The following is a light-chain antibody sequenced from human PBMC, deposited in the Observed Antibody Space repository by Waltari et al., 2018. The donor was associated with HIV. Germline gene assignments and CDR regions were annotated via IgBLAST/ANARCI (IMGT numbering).Light chain of an antibody. J-gene: IGKJ2*03. CDR2: AAS. CDR3: QQSFSLPFS. V-gene: IGKV1-39*01. Sequence: DLQMTQSPSSLSTSIGDRVIITCRASQTISGYLNWYQVQPGKAPKLLIYAASNLQSGIPSRFSGSGSGTDFTLTISSLQPEDFATYYCQQSFSLPFSFGPGTKSEIK. CDR1: QTISGY.